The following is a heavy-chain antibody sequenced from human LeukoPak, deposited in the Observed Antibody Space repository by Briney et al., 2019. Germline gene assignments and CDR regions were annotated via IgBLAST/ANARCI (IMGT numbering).Heavy chain of an antibody. V-gene: IGHV4-39*07. CDR1: GGSISSSSYY. CDR3: ASGDYGDYEYYYYGMDV. D-gene: IGHD4-17*01. Sequence: SETLSLTCTVSGGSISSSSYYWGWIRQPPGKGLEWIGSTYYSGSTYYNPSLKSRVTISVDTSKNQFSLKLSSVTAADTAVYYCASGDYGDYEYYYYGMDVWGQGTTVTVSS. J-gene: IGHJ6*02. CDR2: TYYSGST.